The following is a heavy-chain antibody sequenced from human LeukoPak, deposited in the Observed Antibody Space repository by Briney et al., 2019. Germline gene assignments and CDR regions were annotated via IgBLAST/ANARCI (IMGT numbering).Heavy chain of an antibody. CDR1: GFTFSRYA. J-gene: IGHJ4*02. V-gene: IGHV3-23*01. Sequence: PGGSLRLSCAASGFTFSRYAMSWVRQAPGKGLEWVSAISGSGSGGSKYYGDSVKGRFTISRDNAKNSLYLQMNSLRAEDTAVYYCARDMCGTTNCNEKIFDYWGQGTLVTVSS. CDR3: ARDMCGTTNCNEKIFDY. CDR2: ISGSGSGGSK. D-gene: IGHD1-1*01.